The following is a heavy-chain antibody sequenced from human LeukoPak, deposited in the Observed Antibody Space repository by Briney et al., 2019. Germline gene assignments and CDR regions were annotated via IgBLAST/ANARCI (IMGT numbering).Heavy chain of an antibody. CDR1: RFTFSRYS. V-gene: IGHV3-48*04. D-gene: IGHD3-22*01. Sequence: GRSLRLSCVASRFTFSRYSMNWVRQAPGKGLEWVSYISGSSGTLYYADSVKGRFTISRDNAKNSLYLQMNSLRAEDTAVYYCARDQANYYDSSGSYGDYLDHWGQGTLVTVSS. J-gene: IGHJ4*02. CDR3: ARDQANYYDSSGSYGDYLDH. CDR2: ISGSSGTL.